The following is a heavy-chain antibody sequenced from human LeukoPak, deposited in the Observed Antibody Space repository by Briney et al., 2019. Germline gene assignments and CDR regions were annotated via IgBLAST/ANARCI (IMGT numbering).Heavy chain of an antibody. J-gene: IGHJ6*03. D-gene: IGHD4-17*01. V-gene: IGHV1-8*01. Sequence: GASVKVSCKASGYTFTSYDINWVRRATGQGLEWMGWMNPNSGNTGYAQKFQGRVTMTRNTSISTAYMELSSLRSEDTAVYYCARGRPDYGDYYYYYMDVWGKGTTVTVSS. CDR3: ARGRPDYGDYYYYYMDV. CDR2: MNPNSGNT. CDR1: GYTFTSYD.